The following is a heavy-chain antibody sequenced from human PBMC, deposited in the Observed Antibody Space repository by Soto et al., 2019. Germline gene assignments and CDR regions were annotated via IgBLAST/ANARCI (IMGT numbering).Heavy chain of an antibody. Sequence: GASVKVSCKASGYTFTGYYMHWVRQAPGQGLEWMGWINPNSGGTNYAQKFQGWVTMTRDTSISTAYMELSRLRSDDTAVYYCAKEIAEKGYYFDYWGQGTLVTVSS. CDR3: AKEIAEKGYYFDY. V-gene: IGHV1-2*04. J-gene: IGHJ4*02. CDR2: INPNSGGT. CDR1: GYTFTGYY. D-gene: IGHD6-13*01.